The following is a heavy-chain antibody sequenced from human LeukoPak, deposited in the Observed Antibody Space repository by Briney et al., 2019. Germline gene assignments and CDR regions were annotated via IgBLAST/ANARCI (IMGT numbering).Heavy chain of an antibody. Sequence: GGSLTLSCAASGFTLSSYGMHWVRQAPGKGLEWVAVIWYDGSNKYYADSVKGRFTISRDNSKNTLYLQMNSLRAEDTAVYYCARDELYSSSWPYFQHWGQGTLVTVSS. CDR1: GFTLSSYG. J-gene: IGHJ1*01. CDR2: IWYDGSNK. CDR3: ARDELYSSSWPYFQH. V-gene: IGHV3-33*01. D-gene: IGHD6-13*01.